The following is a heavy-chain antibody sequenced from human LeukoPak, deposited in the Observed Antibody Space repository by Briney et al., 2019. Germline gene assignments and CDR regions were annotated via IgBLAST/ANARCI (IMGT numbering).Heavy chain of an antibody. J-gene: IGHJ4*02. CDR2: ISAYNGNT. Sequence: GASVKVSCKASGYTFTSYGISWVRQAPGQGLEWMGWISAYNGNTNYAQKLQGRVTMTTDTSTSTVYMELSSLRSEDTAVYYCARDKEGIAAAAYYFDYWGQGTLVTVSS. D-gene: IGHD6-13*01. V-gene: IGHV1-18*01. CDR3: ARDKEGIAAAAYYFDY. CDR1: GYTFTSYG.